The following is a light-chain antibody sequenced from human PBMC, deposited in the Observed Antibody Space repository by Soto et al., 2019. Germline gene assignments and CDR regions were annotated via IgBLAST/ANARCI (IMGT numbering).Light chain of an antibody. Sequence: AIRMTQSPSSFSASTGDRVTITCRASQAISSYLAWYQQKPGKAPQLLIYAASTVQSGVPSRFSGGGSGTDFSRTISCLQSEDFATYYCQQYYSYPQTFGQGTKVEIK. CDR2: AAS. CDR1: QAISSY. V-gene: IGKV1-8*01. J-gene: IGKJ1*01. CDR3: QQYYSYPQT.